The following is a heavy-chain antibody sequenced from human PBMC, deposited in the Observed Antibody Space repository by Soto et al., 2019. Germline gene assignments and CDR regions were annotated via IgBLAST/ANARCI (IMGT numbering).Heavy chain of an antibody. J-gene: IGHJ4*02. CDR3: ARESLVTGNRHFDY. D-gene: IGHD1-20*01. Sequence: KVSCKASGYTFTAYYLHWVRQAPGQGLEWMGWINSNSGGTNYAQKFQGRVTMARDTSISTAYMELSGLRSDDTAVYYCARESLVTGNRHFDYWGQGALVTVSS. V-gene: IGHV1-2*02. CDR1: GYTFTAYY. CDR2: INSNSGGT.